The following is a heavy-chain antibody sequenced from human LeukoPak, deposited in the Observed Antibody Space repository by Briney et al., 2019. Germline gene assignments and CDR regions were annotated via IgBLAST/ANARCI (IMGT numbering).Heavy chain of an antibody. Sequence: GGSLRLSCEASGFSFSGYWMSWVRQAPGKGLEWVANIEGDGSERNYMDSVKGRFTISRDNAKNSLHLQMNSLRAEDTAVYYCAAGVGWLIDYWGQGTLVTVSS. CDR3: AAGVGWLIDY. D-gene: IGHD6-19*01. CDR1: GFSFSGYW. V-gene: IGHV3-7*03. CDR2: IEGDGSER. J-gene: IGHJ4*02.